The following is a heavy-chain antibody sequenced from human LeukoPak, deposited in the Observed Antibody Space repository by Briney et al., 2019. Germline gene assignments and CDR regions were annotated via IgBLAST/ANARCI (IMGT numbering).Heavy chain of an antibody. D-gene: IGHD2-15*01. V-gene: IGHV4-4*07. CDR3: AREGGVRGLSDY. CDR1: GGSINGYY. CDR2: LYTNANT. J-gene: IGHJ4*02. Sequence: PSETLSLTCTVSGGSINGYYWSWIRQPAGKELEGIGCLYTNANTYYNPSLKSRVTISVDTSDYQVFLTLSSVTPADTAVYLCAREGGVRGLSDYWGKGILVTVSS.